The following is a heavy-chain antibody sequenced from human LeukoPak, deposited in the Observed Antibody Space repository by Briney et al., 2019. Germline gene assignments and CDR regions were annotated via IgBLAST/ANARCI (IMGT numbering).Heavy chain of an antibody. J-gene: IGHJ6*03. CDR2: IFHSGST. CDR1: GGLISSSNW. Sequence: SGTLSLTCAVSGGLISSSNWWSWVRQAPGKGLEWIGEIFHSGSTNYSPSLKSRVTISVDKSKNQFSLKLSSVTAADTAVYYCALAGYSSSWYPYYYYYMDVWGKGTTVTISS. CDR3: ALAGYSSSWYPYYYYYMDV. V-gene: IGHV4-4*02. D-gene: IGHD6-13*01.